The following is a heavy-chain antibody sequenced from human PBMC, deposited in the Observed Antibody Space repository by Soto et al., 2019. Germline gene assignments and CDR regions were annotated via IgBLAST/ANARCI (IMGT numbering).Heavy chain of an antibody. D-gene: IGHD3-16*01. CDR1: GFTFSDYW. V-gene: IGHV3-7*01. Sequence: PSETLSLTCTVSGFTFSDYWMSWVRQAPGKGLEWVANIKQDGSDKFYADSVKGRFTISRDNSKNTVYLQMNSLRVEDTALYCCTRESSAYYCDYWGQGALVTVSS. J-gene: IGHJ4*02. CDR3: TRESSAYYCDY. CDR2: IKQDGSDK.